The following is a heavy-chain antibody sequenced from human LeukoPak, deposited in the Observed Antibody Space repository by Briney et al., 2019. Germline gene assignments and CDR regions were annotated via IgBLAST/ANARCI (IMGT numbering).Heavy chain of an antibody. CDR1: GGSISSGGYY. Sequence: PSETLSLTCTVSGGSISSGGYYWSWIRQHPGKGLGWIGYIYYSGSTYYNPSLKSRITISVDTSKNQFSLKLSSVTAADTAVYYCARLSCSGGSCYSYGAFDIWGQGTMVAVSS. CDR2: IYYSGST. J-gene: IGHJ3*02. CDR3: ARLSCSGGSCYSYGAFDI. V-gene: IGHV4-31*03. D-gene: IGHD2-15*01.